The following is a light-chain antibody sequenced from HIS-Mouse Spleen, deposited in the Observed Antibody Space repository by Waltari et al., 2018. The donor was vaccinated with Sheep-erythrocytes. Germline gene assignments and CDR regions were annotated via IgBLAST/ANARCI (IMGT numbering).Light chain of an antibody. Sequence: SYELTQPPSVSVSPGQTASLTCSGDNLGYKDACRYQQKPGQSPVLVIYQDSKRPSGIPERFSGSNSGNTATLTISGTQAMDEADYYCQAWDSSTAWNVVFGGGTKLTVL. CDR2: QDS. CDR1: NLGYKD. CDR3: QAWDSSTAWNVV. V-gene: IGLV3-1*01. J-gene: IGLJ2*01.